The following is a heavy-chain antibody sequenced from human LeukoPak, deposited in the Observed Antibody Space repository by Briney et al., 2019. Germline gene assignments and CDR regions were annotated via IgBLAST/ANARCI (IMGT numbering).Heavy chain of an antibody. Sequence: GGSLRLSCAASGFTFSSYAMSWARKAPGRGLGWVSGISGNGGGTYYADSVKGRFTISRDNSKNTLYLQMNSLRAEDTAVYYCARGRDGYNWIDYWGQGTLVTVSS. CDR2: ISGNGGGT. J-gene: IGHJ4*02. V-gene: IGHV3-23*01. D-gene: IGHD5-24*01. CDR3: ARGRDGYNWIDY. CDR1: GFTFSSYA.